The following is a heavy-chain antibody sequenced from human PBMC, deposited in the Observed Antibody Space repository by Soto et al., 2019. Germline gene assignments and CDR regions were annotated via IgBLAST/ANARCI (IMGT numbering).Heavy chain of an antibody. CDR2: ISYDGSNK. V-gene: IGHV3-30-3*01. CDR1: GFTFSSYA. J-gene: IGHJ3*02. D-gene: IGHD3-3*01. Sequence: GGSLRLSCAASGFTFSSYALHWVRQAPGKGLEWVAVISYDGSNKYYADSVKGRFTISRGNSKNTLYLQMNSLRAEDTAVYYCARESEYYDFWSGYYTEPNKMAAFDIWGQGT. CDR3: ARESEYYDFWSGYYTEPNKMAAFDI.